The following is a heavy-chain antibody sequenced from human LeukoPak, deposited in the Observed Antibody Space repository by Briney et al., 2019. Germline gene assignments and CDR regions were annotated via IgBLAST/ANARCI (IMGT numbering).Heavy chain of an antibody. V-gene: IGHV1-46*01. J-gene: IGHJ4*02. Sequence: AASVKLSCKASGYTFTSYYIHWVRQAPGQGLEWMGILSPSGGSTSYAQKFQGRVTMTRDTSTSTVYMELSSLRSDDTAVYYCAREQLVGTYYFEYWGQGTLVTVSS. CDR3: AREQLVGTYYFEY. CDR1: GYTFTSYY. D-gene: IGHD6-6*01. CDR2: LSPSGGST.